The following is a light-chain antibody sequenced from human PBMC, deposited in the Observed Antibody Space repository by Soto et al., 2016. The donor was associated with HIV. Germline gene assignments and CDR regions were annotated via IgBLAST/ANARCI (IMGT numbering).Light chain of an antibody. J-gene: IGKJ2*01. CDR2: LGS. V-gene: IGKV2-28*01. CDR1: QSLLHSNGYNY. CDR3: MQALQTPYT. Sequence: IVMTQSPLSLPVTPGEPASISCRSSQSLLHSNGYNYLDWYLQKPGQSPQLLIYLGSNRASGVPDRFSGSGSGTDSTLKISRVEAEDVGVYYCMQALQTPYTFRPGDQAWRSN.